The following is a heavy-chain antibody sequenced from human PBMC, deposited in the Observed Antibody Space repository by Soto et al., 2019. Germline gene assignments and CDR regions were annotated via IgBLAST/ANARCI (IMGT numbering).Heavy chain of an antibody. V-gene: IGHV4-31*03. CDR1: GGSISSGGYY. D-gene: IGHD1-7*01. J-gene: IGHJ3*02. Sequence: QVQLQESGPGLVKPSQTLSLTCTVSGGSISSGGYYWSWIRQHPGKGLEWIGYIYYSGSTYYNPSLTSRVTISVDTSKNQFSLKLSSVTAADTAVYYCAREGITGTTRGDAFDIWGQGTMVTVSS. CDR2: IYYSGST. CDR3: AREGITGTTRGDAFDI.